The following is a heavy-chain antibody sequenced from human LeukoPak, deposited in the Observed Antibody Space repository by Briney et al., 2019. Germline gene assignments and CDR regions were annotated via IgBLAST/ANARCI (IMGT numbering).Heavy chain of an antibody. CDR2: INQDGSEK. CDR1: KFTFTTYW. J-gene: IGHJ6*02. V-gene: IGHV3-7*01. CDR3: ARLGKWFGDAYYYGMDV. D-gene: IGHD3-10*01. Sequence: GGSLRLSCAASKFTFTTYWMTWVRQAPGKGLEWVANINQDGSEKYYVDSVKGRFTISRDNAKNSLYLQMNSLRAEDTAVYYCARLGKWFGDAYYYGMDVWGQGTTVTVSS.